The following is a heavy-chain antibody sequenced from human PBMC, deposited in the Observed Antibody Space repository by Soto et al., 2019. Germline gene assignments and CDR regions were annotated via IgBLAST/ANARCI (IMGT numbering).Heavy chain of an antibody. V-gene: IGHV3-23*01. J-gene: IGHJ6*02. Sequence: PGGSLRLSCAASGFTFSSYAMSWVRQAPGKGLEWVSAISGSGGSTYYADSVKGRFTISRDNSKNTLYLQMNSLRAEDTAVYYCAKVTKYYDILTGQPHYYYGMDVWGQGTTVTVSS. CDR1: GFTFSSYA. D-gene: IGHD3-9*01. CDR2: ISGSGGST. CDR3: AKVTKYYDILTGQPHYYYGMDV.